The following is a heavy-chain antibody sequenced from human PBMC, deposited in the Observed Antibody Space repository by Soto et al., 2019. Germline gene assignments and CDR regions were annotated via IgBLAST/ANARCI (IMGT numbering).Heavy chain of an antibody. J-gene: IGHJ4*02. V-gene: IGHV3-11*06. Sequence: GGSLRLSCVASGFTFSDYYMSWIRQAPGKGLEWVSYISSSGSFTNYADSVKGRFSISRDNAKNSLYLHMNSLRAEDTAVYYCATGSESGYALFDYWGQGTQVTVSS. CDR1: GFTFSDYY. CDR2: ISSSGSFT. CDR3: ATGSESGYALFDY. D-gene: IGHD5-12*01.